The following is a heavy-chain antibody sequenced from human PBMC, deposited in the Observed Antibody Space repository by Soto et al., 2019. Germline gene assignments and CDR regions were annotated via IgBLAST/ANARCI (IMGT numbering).Heavy chain of an antibody. Sequence: EMQLVESGGGLVQPGGSLRLSCAASGVTSNDHAMHWLRQVPGKGLAWVSGIYWHGDRIDYADSVNGRFTISRDNAKNSLDLQMNSRRPEATALYYCVKDQTAAGLDCWGQGTLVTVSS. D-gene: IGHD2-21*02. V-gene: IGHV3-9*02. CDR1: GVTSNDHA. J-gene: IGHJ4*02. CDR2: IYWHGDRI. CDR3: VKDQTAAGLDC.